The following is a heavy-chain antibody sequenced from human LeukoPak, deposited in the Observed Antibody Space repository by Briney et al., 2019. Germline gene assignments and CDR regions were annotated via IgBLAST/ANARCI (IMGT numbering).Heavy chain of an antibody. CDR2: ISSSGTYI. Sequence: NPRGSLRLSCAASGFTFSRFSMNWVRQAPGKGLEWVSSISSSGTYIYYADSVKGRFTISRDSAKNSLYLQMNSLRAEDTAVYYCAKDGDQWLSFFDYWGQGTLVTVSS. V-gene: IGHV3-21*01. D-gene: IGHD5-12*01. CDR3: AKDGDQWLSFFDY. CDR1: GFTFSRFS. J-gene: IGHJ4*02.